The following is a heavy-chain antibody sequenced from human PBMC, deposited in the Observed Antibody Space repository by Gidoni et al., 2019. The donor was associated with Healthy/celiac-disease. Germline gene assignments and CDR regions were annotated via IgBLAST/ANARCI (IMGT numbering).Heavy chain of an antibody. J-gene: IGHJ4*02. CDR2: IYYSGST. D-gene: IGHD4-4*01. V-gene: IGHV4-31*03. Sequence: QVQLQESGPGLVKPSQTLSLTCTVSGGSIRSGGYHWSWIRQHPGKGLEWIGYIYYSGSTYYNPSLKSRVTISVDTSKNQFSLKLSSVTAADTAVYYCARVPIMTTVTTGDYWGQGTLVTVSS. CDR3: ARVPIMTTVTTGDY. CDR1: GGSIRSGGYH.